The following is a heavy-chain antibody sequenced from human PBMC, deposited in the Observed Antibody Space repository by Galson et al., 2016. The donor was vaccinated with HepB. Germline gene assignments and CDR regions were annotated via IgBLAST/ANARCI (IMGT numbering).Heavy chain of an antibody. V-gene: IGHV3-74*01. Sequence: SLRLSCAASGFTFSSHWMHWVRQAPGKGLVWVSRINTDGSSTNYADSVKGRFTISRDNTKNALYLQMNSLRVDDTAVYFCARVKFGSSSALDYWGRGTLVTVSS. CDR3: ARVKFGSSSALDY. J-gene: IGHJ4*02. CDR2: INTDGSST. D-gene: IGHD6-6*01. CDR1: GFTFSSHW.